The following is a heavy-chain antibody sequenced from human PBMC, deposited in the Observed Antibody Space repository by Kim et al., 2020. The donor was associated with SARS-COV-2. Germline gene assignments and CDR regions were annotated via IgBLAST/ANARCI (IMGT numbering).Heavy chain of an antibody. CDR1: GFTFSSYA. CDR3: ARQYYYDSSGYYYPHYYYYGMDV. J-gene: IGHJ6*02. CDR2: ISYDGSNK. D-gene: IGHD3-22*01. V-gene: IGHV3-30*04. Sequence: GGSLRLSCAASGFTFSSYAMHWVRQAPGKGLEWVAVISYDGSNKYYADSVKGRFTISRDSSKNTLYLQMNSLRAEDTAVYYCARQYYYDSSGYYYPHYYYYGMDVWGQGTTVTVSS.